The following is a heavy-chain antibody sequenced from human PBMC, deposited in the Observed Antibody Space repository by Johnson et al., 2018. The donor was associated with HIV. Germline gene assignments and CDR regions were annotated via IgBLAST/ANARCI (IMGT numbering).Heavy chain of an antibody. V-gene: IGHV3-30-3*01. CDR2: ISYDGSNQ. CDR1: GFTFSSYA. D-gene: IGHD4-23*01. Sequence: QVQLVESGGGVVQPGRSLRLSCAASGFTFSSYAMHWVRQAPGKGLEWVAVISYDGSNQTYAESVKGRFTISRDNSKNTLSLQMNSLRPEDTAVYYCARPRTTVLTPRFDAFDIWGQGTMVTVSS. CDR3: ARPRTTVLTPRFDAFDI. J-gene: IGHJ3*02.